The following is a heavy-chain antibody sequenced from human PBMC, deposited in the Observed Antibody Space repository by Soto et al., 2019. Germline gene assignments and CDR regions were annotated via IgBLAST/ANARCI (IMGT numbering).Heavy chain of an antibody. CDR1: GFTFSSYW. CDR2: IKQDGSEK. V-gene: IGHV3-7*01. D-gene: IGHD3-10*01. CDR3: AREGITMVRGAVYYYYGMDV. Sequence: PGGSLRLSCEVSGFTFSSYWMSWVRQAPGKGLEWVANIKQDGSEKYYVDSVKGRFTISRDNAKNSLYLQMNSLRAEDTAVYYCAREGITMVRGAVYYYYGMDVWGQGTTVTVSS. J-gene: IGHJ6*02.